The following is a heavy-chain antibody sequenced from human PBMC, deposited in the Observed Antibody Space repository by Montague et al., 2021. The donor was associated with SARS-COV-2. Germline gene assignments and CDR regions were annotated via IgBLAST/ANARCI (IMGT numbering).Heavy chain of an antibody. V-gene: IGHV4-39*01. D-gene: IGHD5-18*01. CDR2: VDYSGNT. CDR3: ARSEYSYGWGV. J-gene: IGHJ4*02. Sequence: SETLSLTCTVTGGSISGSSYYWGWIRQSPGKGLEWIASVDYSGNTYYSPSLKSRLTISVDTSKNQFSLKLNSVTAADTALYYCARSEYSYGWGVWGQGTLVTVSS. CDR1: GGSISGSSYY.